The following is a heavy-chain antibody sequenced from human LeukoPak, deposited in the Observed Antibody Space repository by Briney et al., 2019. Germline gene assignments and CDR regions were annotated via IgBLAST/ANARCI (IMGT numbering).Heavy chain of an antibody. CDR2: IYYGGSR. Sequence: SETPSLTCTVSGGSISSSSYYWGWIRQPPGKGLEWIGSIYYGGSRYYNPSLKSRVSISVDTSNNQFSLKVNSVTAADTAVYYCARDAGHQLSRRNYYAMDVWGQGTTVTVSS. CDR3: ARDAGHQLSRRNYYAMDV. J-gene: IGHJ6*02. V-gene: IGHV4-39*07. D-gene: IGHD2-2*01. CDR1: GGSISSSSYY.